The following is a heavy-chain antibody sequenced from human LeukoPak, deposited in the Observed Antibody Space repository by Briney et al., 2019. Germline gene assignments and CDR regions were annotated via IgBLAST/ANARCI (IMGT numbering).Heavy chain of an antibody. Sequence: GGSLRLSCAASGFTFRSYGMHWVRQAPGKGLEWVAVISYDGSNKYYADSVKGRFTISRDNSKNTLYLQMNSLRAEDTAVYYCAKDAGPKLRFLEWLFFLWGQGTLVTVSS. D-gene: IGHD3-3*01. CDR2: ISYDGSNK. CDR3: AKDAGPKLRFLEWLFFL. V-gene: IGHV3-30*18. CDR1: GFTFRSYG. J-gene: IGHJ4*02.